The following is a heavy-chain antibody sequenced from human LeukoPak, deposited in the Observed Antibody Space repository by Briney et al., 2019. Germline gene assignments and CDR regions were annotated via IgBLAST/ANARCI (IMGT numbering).Heavy chain of an antibody. CDR2: IIPILGIA. CDR3: ARDLWFKADYGADGYFDY. J-gene: IGHJ4*02. V-gene: IGHV1-69*04. Sequence: ASVKVSCKASGGTFSSYAISWVRQAPGQGLEWMGRIIPILGIANYAQKFQGRVTITADKSTSTAYMELSSLRSEDTAVYYCARDLWFKADYGADGYFDYWGQGTLVTVSS. CDR1: GGTFSSYA. D-gene: IGHD4-17*01.